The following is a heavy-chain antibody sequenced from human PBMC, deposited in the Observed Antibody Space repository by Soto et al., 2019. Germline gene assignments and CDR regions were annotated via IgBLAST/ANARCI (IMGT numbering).Heavy chain of an antibody. CDR1: GFSISTYG. CDR2: ISYEGSNK. J-gene: IGHJ4*02. CDR3: ARGIVLMVFASVFDY. V-gene: IGHV3-30*03. Sequence: AGGSLRLSCAASGFSISTYGMRLVRQATGKGLEWEAVISYEGSNKYYAGSGEGRFTICRDNSKNTLFMQMNRLRSDDTGVYYCARGIVLMVFASVFDYWGQGTLVTVSS. D-gene: IGHD2-8*01.